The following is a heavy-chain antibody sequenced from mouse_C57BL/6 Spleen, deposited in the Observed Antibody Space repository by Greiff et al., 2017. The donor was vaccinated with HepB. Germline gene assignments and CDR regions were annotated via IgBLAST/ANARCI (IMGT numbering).Heavy chain of an antibody. CDR2: INPNYGTT. CDR1: GYSFTDYN. D-gene: IGHD2-4*01. V-gene: IGHV1-39*01. Sequence: EVKLMESGPELVKPGASVKISCKASGYSFTDYNMNWVKQSNGKSLEWIGVINPNYGTTSYNQKFKGKATLTVDQSSSTAYMQLNSLTSEDSAVYYCAKYALGDDYDWYFDVWGTGTTVTVSS. J-gene: IGHJ1*03. CDR3: AKYALGDDYDWYFDV.